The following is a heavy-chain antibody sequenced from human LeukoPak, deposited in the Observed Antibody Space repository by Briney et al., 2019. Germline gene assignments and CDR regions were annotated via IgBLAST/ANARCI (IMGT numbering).Heavy chain of an antibody. J-gene: IGHJ4*02. CDR3: AKESHHSGSRSPLDF. CDR2: ISGLGGST. Sequence: GGSLRLSCAASGFTFSSYAMSWVRQAPGKGLEWASSISGLGGSTYYADSVKGRFTISRDISKNTLYLQMDSLRAEDTAVYYCAKESHHSGSRSPLDFWGQGTLVTVSS. CDR1: GFTFSSYA. D-gene: IGHD3-10*01. V-gene: IGHV3-23*01.